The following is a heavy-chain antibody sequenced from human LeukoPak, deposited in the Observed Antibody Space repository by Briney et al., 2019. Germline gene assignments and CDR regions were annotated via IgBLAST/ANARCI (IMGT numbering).Heavy chain of an antibody. Sequence: GGSLRLSCVASGFIFSSCAMYWVRQAPGKGLEWVAVISHDGTIEYYTDSVKGRFTISRDNSKNRLYLQMNSLRAEDTAVYYCATALDYWGQGTLATVSS. CDR3: ATALDY. V-gene: IGHV3-30*04. CDR2: ISHDGTIE. J-gene: IGHJ4*02. CDR1: GFIFSSCA.